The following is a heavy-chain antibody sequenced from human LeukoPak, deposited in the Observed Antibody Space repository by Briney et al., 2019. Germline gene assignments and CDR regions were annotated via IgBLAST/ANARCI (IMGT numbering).Heavy chain of an antibody. CDR1: GFTFSDYY. V-gene: IGHV3-11*01. CDR3: ARLAIVVGWVFDY. D-gene: IGHD3-22*01. CDR2: ISSSGSTI. J-gene: IGHJ4*02. Sequence: GGSLRLSCAASGFTFSDYYMSWIRQAPGKGLEWVSYISSSGSTIYYADSVKGRFTISRDNSKNTLYLQMNSLRAEDTAVYYCARLAIVVGWVFDYWGQGTLVTVSS.